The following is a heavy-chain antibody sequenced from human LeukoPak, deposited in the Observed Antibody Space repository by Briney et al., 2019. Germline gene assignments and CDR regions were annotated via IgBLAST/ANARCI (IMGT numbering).Heavy chain of an antibody. CDR1: GGSISSGGYY. J-gene: IGHJ4*02. CDR2: IYYSGST. CDR3: ARVSRRGTCFDY. V-gene: IGHV4-31*03. D-gene: IGHD1-1*01. Sequence: SETLSLTCTVSGGSISSGGYYWSWIRQHPGKGLEWIGYIYYSGSTYYNPSLKSRVTISVDTSKNQFSLKLSSVTAADTAVYYCARVSRRGTCFDYWGQGTLVTVSS.